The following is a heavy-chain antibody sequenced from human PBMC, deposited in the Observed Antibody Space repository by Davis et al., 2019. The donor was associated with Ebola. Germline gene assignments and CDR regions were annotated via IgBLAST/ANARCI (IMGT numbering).Heavy chain of an antibody. J-gene: IGHJ4*02. D-gene: IGHD3-22*01. V-gene: IGHV4-59*01. CDR3: ARGPRDYYDSSGLDY. CDR1: GGSISSYY. Sequence: SETLSLTCTVSGGSISSYYWSWIRQLPGKGLEWIGYIYYSGSTNYNPSLKSRVTISVDTSKNQFSLKLSSVTAADTAVYYCARGPRDYYDSSGLDYWGQGTLVTVSS. CDR2: IYYSGST.